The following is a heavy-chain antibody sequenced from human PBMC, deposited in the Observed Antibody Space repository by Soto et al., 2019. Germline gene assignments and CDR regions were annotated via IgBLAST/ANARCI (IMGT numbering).Heavy chain of an antibody. CDR1: GFTFSNYA. CDR2: ISSSGDSA. CDR3: ARNTMPHPTH. Sequence: EVQLLESGGGLVQPGGSLRLSCAASGFTFSNYAMSWVRQAPGKGLEWVSAISSSGDSAYYADSVKGRFTVSRDNSKNPLYLQMNSLRVEDTAIYYCARNTMPHPTHWGQGTLVTVS. D-gene: IGHD1-1*01. V-gene: IGHV3-23*01. J-gene: IGHJ4*02.